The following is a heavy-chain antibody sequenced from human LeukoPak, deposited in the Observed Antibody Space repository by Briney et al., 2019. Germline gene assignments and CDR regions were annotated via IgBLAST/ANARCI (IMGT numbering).Heavy chain of an antibody. V-gene: IGHV4-59*01. CDR1: GGSISSYY. J-gene: IGHJ4*02. D-gene: IGHD2-2*01. Sequence: SETLSLTCSVSGGSISSYYWSWIRQTPGRGLEWVGYIYYSGSTSYNPSFKGRVTISVDTSTDHFSLKLRSVTAADTAMYYCASQESSYGPTFDYWGQGILVTVSS. CDR3: ASQESSYGPTFDY. CDR2: IYYSGST.